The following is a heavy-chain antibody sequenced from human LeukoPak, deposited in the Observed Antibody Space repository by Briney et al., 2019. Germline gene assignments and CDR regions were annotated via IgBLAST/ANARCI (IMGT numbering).Heavy chain of an antibody. CDR3: ARLSQTPAYYDTNAYYYLGY. Sequence: GAAVKVSCKGSGYTFSSYDINWVRQATGQGLEWMGWMNPDTGNSGFAQKFQGRVTMTRDTSISTAYMELSSLRSDDKAVYYCARLSQTPAYYDTNAYYYLGYWGQGTLVTVSS. J-gene: IGHJ4*02. CDR1: GYTFSSYD. V-gene: IGHV1-8*01. CDR2: MNPDTGNS. D-gene: IGHD3-22*01.